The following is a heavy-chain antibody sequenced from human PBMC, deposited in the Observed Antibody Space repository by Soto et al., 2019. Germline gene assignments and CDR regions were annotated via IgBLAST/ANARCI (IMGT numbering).Heavy chain of an antibody. D-gene: IGHD5-18*01. CDR2: IYYSGST. Sequence: SETLSLTCTVSGGSISSSSYYWGWIRQPRGKGLEWIGSIYYSGSTYYNPSLKSRVTISVDTSKNQFSLKLSSVTAADTAVYYFARHNRQDSYGLGYSGMDVWGQGTTVTVSS. J-gene: IGHJ6*02. V-gene: IGHV4-39*01. CDR3: ARHNRQDSYGLGYSGMDV. CDR1: GGSISSSSYY.